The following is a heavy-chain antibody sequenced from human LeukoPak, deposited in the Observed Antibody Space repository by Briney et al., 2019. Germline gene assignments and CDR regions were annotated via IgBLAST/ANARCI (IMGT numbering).Heavy chain of an antibody. CDR3: ARDEPTVTTGPPVGS. CDR1: GFTFETYW. CDR2: INGYGSIT. V-gene: IGHV3-74*01. J-gene: IGHJ4*02. Sequence: GGSLRLSCAASGFTFETYWMHWVRQAPGKGLEWVSCINGYGSITNYADSVKGRFTISRDNAKNTLYLQMNSLRVEDTAVYYCARDEPTVTTGPPVGSWGQGTLVTVSS. D-gene: IGHD4-17*01.